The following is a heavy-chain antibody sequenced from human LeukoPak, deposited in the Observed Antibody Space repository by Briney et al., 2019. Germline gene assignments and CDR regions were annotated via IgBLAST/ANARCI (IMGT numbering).Heavy chain of an antibody. J-gene: IGHJ4*02. V-gene: IGHV4-4*07. CDR2: IYTNGIT. CDR3: ARVALYNGHDYFDY. CDR1: GGSIRDYY. D-gene: IGHD5-12*01. Sequence: PSETLSLTCTVSGGSIRDYYCSWIRQSAGKGLEWIGRIYTNGITYYNPSLQSRVTMSLGTSENQFSLWLSSVTAADTAVYYCARVALYNGHDYFDYLGPGALVTVSS.